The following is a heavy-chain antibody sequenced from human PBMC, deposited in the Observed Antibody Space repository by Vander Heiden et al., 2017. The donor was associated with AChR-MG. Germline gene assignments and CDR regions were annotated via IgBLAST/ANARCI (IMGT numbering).Heavy chain of an antibody. J-gene: IGHJ3*01. Sequence: QVQLQQWGAGLLKPSEPLSVTCAVSGVSFSGYYWSWIRQSPGKGLEWIGEINDGGNVNYNPSLESRVTLSADPSKKEFSLKVNSVTAADTAVYYCARTQGAFDAWGQGTMVTVSS. V-gene: IGHV4-34*01. CDR2: INDGGNV. D-gene: IGHD3-16*01. CDR1: GVSFSGYY. CDR3: ARTQGAFDA.